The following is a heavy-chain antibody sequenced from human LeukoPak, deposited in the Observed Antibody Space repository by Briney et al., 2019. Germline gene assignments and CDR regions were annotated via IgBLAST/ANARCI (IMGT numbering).Heavy chain of an antibody. V-gene: IGHV4-61*08. Sequence: PSETLSLTCTVSGDPVSSGDFYWSWIRQSPGRGLQWIAYTHHTGSSNYSPSLRSRVTISMDTSKNQFSLNLNSVTAADTAVYYCARERIQPWLRGFDYWGQGTLVTVSS. D-gene: IGHD5-18*01. CDR2: THHTGSS. CDR1: GDPVSSGDFY. J-gene: IGHJ4*02. CDR3: ARERIQPWLRGFDY.